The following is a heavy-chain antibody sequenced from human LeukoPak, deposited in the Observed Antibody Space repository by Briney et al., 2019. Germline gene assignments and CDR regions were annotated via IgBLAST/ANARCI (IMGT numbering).Heavy chain of an antibody. CDR3: ARDPEYQLLYYFDY. Sequence: PGGSLKLSCAASGFTVSSNYMSWVRQAPGKGLEWVSVIYSCGSTYYADSVKGRFTISRDNSKNTLYLQMNSLRAEDTAVYYCARDPEYQLLYYFDYWGRGTLVTVSS. CDR1: GFTVSSNY. D-gene: IGHD2-2*01. J-gene: IGHJ4*02. V-gene: IGHV3-66*03. CDR2: IYSCGST.